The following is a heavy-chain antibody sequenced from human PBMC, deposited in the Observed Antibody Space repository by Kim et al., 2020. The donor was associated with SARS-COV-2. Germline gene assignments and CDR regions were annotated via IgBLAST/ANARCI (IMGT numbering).Heavy chain of an antibody. CDR3: AREGSIAAPDSGRRYYYYMDV. CDR1: GFTVSSNY. Sequence: GGSLRLSCAASGFTVSSNYMSWVRQAPGKGLEWVSVIYSGGSTYYADSVKGRFTISRDNSKNTLYLQMNSLRAEDTAVYYCAREGSIAAPDSGRRYYYYMDVWGKGTTVTVSS. CDR2: IYSGGST. D-gene: IGHD6-6*01. J-gene: IGHJ6*03. V-gene: IGHV3-66*01.